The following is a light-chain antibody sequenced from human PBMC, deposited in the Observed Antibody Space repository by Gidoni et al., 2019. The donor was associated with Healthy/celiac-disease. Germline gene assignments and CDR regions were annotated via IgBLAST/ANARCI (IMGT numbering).Light chain of an antibody. Sequence: EIVMTHSPATLSVSPGERATLSCRASQSVSSNLAWYQQKPGQAPRLLIYGASTRATGIPARFSGSGSGTEFTLTISSLQSEDFAVYYCQQYNNWPPEITFXQXTRLEIK. J-gene: IGKJ5*01. V-gene: IGKV3-15*01. CDR1: QSVSSN. CDR3: QQYNNWPPEIT. CDR2: GAS.